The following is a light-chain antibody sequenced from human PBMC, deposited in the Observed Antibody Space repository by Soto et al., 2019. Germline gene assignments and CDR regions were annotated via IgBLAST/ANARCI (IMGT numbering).Light chain of an antibody. V-gene: IGLV1-40*01. Sequence: QSVLTQPPSVSGAPGQRVTISCTGSSSTIGAGYDVHWYQQLPGTAPKLLIYGNSNRPSGVPDRFSGSLSGTSASLAITGLQAEDEADYYCQPYDSSLSYVFGTGTKVTVL. CDR2: GNS. J-gene: IGLJ1*01. CDR3: QPYDSSLSYV. CDR1: SSTIGAGYD.